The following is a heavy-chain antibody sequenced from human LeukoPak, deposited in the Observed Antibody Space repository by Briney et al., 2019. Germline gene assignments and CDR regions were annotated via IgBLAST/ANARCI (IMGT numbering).Heavy chain of an antibody. CDR2: VKSKYDGGTT. J-gene: IGHJ4*02. Sequence: GGSLRLSCVGSGFTFSNAWMNWVRQAPGKGLEWVGRVKSKYDGGTTDYAAPVKDRFTTSRDDSKNTVYLQMNSLKIEGTAVYYCVTGGYFLDYWGQGTLVTVSS. CDR3: VTGGYFLDY. CDR1: GFTFSNAW. V-gene: IGHV3-15*01. D-gene: IGHD1-26*01.